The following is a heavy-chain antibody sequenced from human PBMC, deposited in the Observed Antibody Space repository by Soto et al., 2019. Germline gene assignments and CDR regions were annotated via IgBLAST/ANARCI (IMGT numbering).Heavy chain of an antibody. J-gene: IGHJ6*03. CDR1: GGSISSSSYY. CDR2: IYYSGST. V-gene: IGHV4-39*01. Sequence: SETLSLTCTVSGGSISSSSYYWGWIRQPPGKGLEWIGSIYYSGSTYYNPSLKSRVTISVDTSKNQFSLKLSSVTAADTAVYYCAILGYCSSTSCYDAGEYYYYYMDVWGKGTTVTVSS. CDR3: AILGYCSSTSCYDAGEYYYYYMDV. D-gene: IGHD2-2*01.